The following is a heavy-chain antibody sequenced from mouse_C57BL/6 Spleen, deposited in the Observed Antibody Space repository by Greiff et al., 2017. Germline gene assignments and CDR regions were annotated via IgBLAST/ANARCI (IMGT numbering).Heavy chain of an antibody. D-gene: IGHD1-1*02. V-gene: IGHV3-6*01. CDR1: GYSFTSGYY. Sequence: EVQVVESGPGLVKPSQSLSLTCSVTGYSFTSGYYWNWIRQFPGNKLEWMGYISYDGSNNYNPSLKNRISITRDTSKNQFFLKLNSVTTEDTATYYCATTLYGYFDYWGQGTTLTVSS. CDR2: ISYDGSN. J-gene: IGHJ2*01. CDR3: ATTLYGYFDY.